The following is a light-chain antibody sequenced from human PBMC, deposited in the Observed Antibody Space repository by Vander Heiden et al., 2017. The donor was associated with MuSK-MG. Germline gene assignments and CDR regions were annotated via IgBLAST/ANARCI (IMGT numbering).Light chain of an antibody. CDR3: FAPDIRGKCWV. CDR2: GKN. Sequence: TFQGESLRSYYASWYQQKPGQAPVLVIYGKNNRTSGIPDRFSGSHSEDTTPVTLATAVPEGAAPYFDFAPDIRGKCWVFGGGTKLTVL. J-gene: IGLJ3*02. CDR1: SLRSYY. V-gene: IGLV3-19*01.